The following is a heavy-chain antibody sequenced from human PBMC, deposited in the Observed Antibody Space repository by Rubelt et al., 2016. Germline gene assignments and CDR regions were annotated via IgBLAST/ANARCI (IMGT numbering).Heavy chain of an antibody. V-gene: IGHV1-18*01. Sequence: QVQLVQSGTEVKTPGASVKVSCKASGYTFSTYGVSWVRQAPGQGLEWIGWISASYGNTTYAQKFQGSVTMTTDTSTGTAYMELRSRRSEDTAGYYCGRVPSFTSRGDAWGQGTLVTVAS. CDR1: GYTFSTYG. CDR2: ISASYGNT. J-gene: IGHJ5*02. D-gene: IGHD2-2*01. CDR3: GRVPSFTSRGDA.